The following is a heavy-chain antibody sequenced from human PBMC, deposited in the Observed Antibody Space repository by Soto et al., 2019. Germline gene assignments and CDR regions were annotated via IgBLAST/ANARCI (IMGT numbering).Heavy chain of an antibody. CDR1: GFTVSSNY. D-gene: IGHD4-17*01. CDR3: AAGHWDYGDYVDLDY. Sequence: GGSLRLSCAASGFTVSSNYMSWVRQAPGKGLEWVSVIYSGGSTYYADSVKGRFTISRDNSKNTLYLQMNSLRAEDTAVYYCAAGHWDYGDYVDLDYWGQGTLVTVSS. J-gene: IGHJ4*02. CDR2: IYSGGST. V-gene: IGHV3-66*01.